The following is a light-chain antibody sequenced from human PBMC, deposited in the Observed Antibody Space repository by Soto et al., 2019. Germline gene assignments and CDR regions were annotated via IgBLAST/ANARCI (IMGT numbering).Light chain of an antibody. V-gene: IGLV4-69*01. CDR3: QTWSTDIRV. CDR1: SGHNSYA. J-gene: IGLJ3*02. CDR2: LNSDGSH. Sequence: QLVLTQPPSASASLGASVKLTCTLSSGHNSYAIAWHQQQPEKGPRYLMKLNSDGSHSKGDGIPDRFSGSSSGAERYLTISSLQSEYEADYYCQTWSTDIRVFGGGTKLTVL.